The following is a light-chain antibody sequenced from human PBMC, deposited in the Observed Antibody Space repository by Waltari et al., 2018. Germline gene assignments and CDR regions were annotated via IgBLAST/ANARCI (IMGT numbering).Light chain of an antibody. CDR2: KAS. CDR3: QQYNRYSS. V-gene: IGKV1-5*03. CDR1: QSISYS. J-gene: IGKJ5*01. Sequence: DIQMAQSPSTLSASVGDRVTITCRASQSISYSLAWYQQKPGKAPKLLICKASTLEGGVPSRFSGSGSGTEFTLTITSLQPDDFATYYCQQYNRYSSFGQGTRLEI.